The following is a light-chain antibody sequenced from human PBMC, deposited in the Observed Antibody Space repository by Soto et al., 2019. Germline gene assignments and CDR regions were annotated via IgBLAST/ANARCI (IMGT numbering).Light chain of an antibody. CDR3: QQYHSYPAS. J-gene: IGKJ1*01. CDR2: DAS. Sequence: DIQMTQSPSSLSASVGDRVTITCRASQGISSFLAWFQQKPGKAPKSLSYDASTLQSGVSSRFSGSGSDTHITLTISSLPPEEFATYYCQQYHSYPASLGQGTKVEIK. V-gene: IGKV1-16*01. CDR1: QGISSF.